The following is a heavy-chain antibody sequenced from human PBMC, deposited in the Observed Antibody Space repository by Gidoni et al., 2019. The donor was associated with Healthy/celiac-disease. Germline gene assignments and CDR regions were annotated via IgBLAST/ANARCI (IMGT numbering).Heavy chain of an antibody. CDR1: GYTFTSYY. CDR3: ARGSKISKIVVVVAATRGHPYDY. CDR2: IHHSGGST. D-gene: IGHD2-15*01. J-gene: IGHJ4*02. V-gene: IGHV1-46*03. Sequence: QVQLVHSGAAVKKPGASVKVSCKDSGYTFTSYYMHWVPQDPGQGLEWMGIIHHSGGSTSYAQKFQGRVTMTRDTSTSTVYMELSSLRSEDTAVYYCARGSKISKIVVVVAATRGHPYDYWGQGTLVTVSS.